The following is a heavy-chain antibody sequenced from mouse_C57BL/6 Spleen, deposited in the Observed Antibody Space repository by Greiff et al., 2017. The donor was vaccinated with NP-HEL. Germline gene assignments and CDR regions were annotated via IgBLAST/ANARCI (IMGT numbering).Heavy chain of an antibody. Sequence: EVQLQESGPGLVKPSQSLSLTCSVTGYSITSGYYWNWIRQFPGNKLEWMGYISYDGSNNYNPSLNNRISITRDTSKNQFFLKLNSVTTEDTATYYCARREDGFLYYYAMDYWGQGTSVTVSS. V-gene: IGHV3-6*01. D-gene: IGHD2-3*01. J-gene: IGHJ4*01. CDR2: ISYDGSN. CDR3: ARREDGFLYYYAMDY. CDR1: GYSITSGYY.